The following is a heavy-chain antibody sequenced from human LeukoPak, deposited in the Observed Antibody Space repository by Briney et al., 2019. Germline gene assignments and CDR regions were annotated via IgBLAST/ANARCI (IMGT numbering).Heavy chain of an antibody. Sequence: SETLSLTCAVYGGSFSGYYWSWIRQPPGKGLEWIGEINHSGSTNYNPSLKSRVTISVDTSKNQFSLKLSSVTAADTAVYYCAEGPRTRRDGYPHWGQGTLVTVSS. J-gene: IGHJ4*02. D-gene: IGHD5-24*01. CDR1: GGSFSGYY. CDR3: AEGPRTRRDGYPH. V-gene: IGHV4-34*01. CDR2: INHSGST.